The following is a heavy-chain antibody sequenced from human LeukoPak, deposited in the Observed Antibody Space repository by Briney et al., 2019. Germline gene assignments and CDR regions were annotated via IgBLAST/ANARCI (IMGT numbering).Heavy chain of an antibody. CDR1: GASVSSGGNY. J-gene: IGHJ4*02. Sequence: SETLSLTCTVSGASVSSGGNYWSWIRQSPGKGLEWIGSFYYSGTTYYNPSLKGRVTMSIDRSKNQFSLNLNSVTAADTAVYYCARDTRNTWFYYWGQGTLVTVSS. CDR2: FYYSGTT. CDR3: ARDTRNTWFYY. V-gene: IGHV4-61*08. D-gene: IGHD1/OR15-1a*01.